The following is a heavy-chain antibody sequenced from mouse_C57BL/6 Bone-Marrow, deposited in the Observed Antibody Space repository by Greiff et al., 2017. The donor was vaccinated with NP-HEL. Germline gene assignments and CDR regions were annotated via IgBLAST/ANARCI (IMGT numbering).Heavy chain of an antibody. CDR2: IYPGGGYP. CDR3: ARDLLYAMDY. V-gene: IGHV1-63*01. J-gene: IGHJ4*01. Sequence: QVQLQQSGAELVRPGTSVKMSCKASGYTFTNYWIGWAKQRPGHGLEWIGDIYPGGGYPNYNEKFKGKATLTADKSSSTAYMQFSSLTSEDSAIYYCARDLLYAMDYWGQGTSVTVSS. CDR1: GYTFTNYW.